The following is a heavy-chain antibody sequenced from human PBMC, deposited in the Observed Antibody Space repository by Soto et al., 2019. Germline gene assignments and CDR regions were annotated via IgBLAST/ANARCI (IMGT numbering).Heavy chain of an antibody. CDR2: ISSNGVST. Sequence: PGGSLRLSCAASGFTFSSYAMHWVRQAPGKGLEYVSAISSNGVSTYHANSVKGRFTISRDNSKNSLYLEMSNLRIEDTAVYYCVRDWTFRSDSSYYDRLDSWGQGSLVTV. CDR3: VRDWTFRSDSSYYDRLDS. V-gene: IGHV3-64*01. D-gene: IGHD3-16*01. J-gene: IGHJ4*02. CDR1: GFTFSSYA.